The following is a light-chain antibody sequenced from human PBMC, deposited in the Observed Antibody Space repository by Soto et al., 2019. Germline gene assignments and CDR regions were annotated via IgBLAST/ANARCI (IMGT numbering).Light chain of an antibody. CDR3: CSYARPTFYA. Sequence: QSALTQPASVSGSPGQSITISCTGTSSDIGAYNYVSWYQQHPGKAPKLLIYEVTNRPSGVSDRFSGSKSGNTASLTISGLQAEDEANYYCCSYARPTFYAFATGTKVTVL. CDR2: EVT. V-gene: IGLV2-14*01. J-gene: IGLJ1*01. CDR1: SSDIGAYNY.